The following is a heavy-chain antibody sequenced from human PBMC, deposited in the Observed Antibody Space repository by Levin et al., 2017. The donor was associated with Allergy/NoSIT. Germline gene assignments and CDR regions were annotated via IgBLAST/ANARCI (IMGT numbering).Heavy chain of an antibody. V-gene: IGHV2-5*02. J-gene: IGHJ4*02. CDR1: GFSLTTSGVG. D-gene: IGHD2-15*01. Sequence: ASGPTLVKPTQTLTLTCTLSGFSLTTSGVGVGWIRQPPGKALEWLALIYWDDDKRYSPSLQRRLTITKDTYKNQVVLTMTNMDPVDTATYYCARIRYCSGVNCYSVFWDYWGQGTLVTVSS. CDR3: ARIRYCSGVNCYSVFWDY. CDR2: IYWDDDK.